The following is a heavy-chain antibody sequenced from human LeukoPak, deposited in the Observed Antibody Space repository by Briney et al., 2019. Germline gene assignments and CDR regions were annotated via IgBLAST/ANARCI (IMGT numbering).Heavy chain of an antibody. V-gene: IGHV3-30*04. D-gene: IGHD6-19*01. Sequence: GGSLRLSCAASGFTFSSYAMHWVRQAPGKGLEWVAVVSYDGSNKDYADSVKGRFTISRDNSKNTLYLQMNSLRAEDTAVYYCAKVQQWLVSYFDYWGQGTLVTVSS. CDR1: GFTFSSYA. CDR3: AKVQQWLVSYFDY. J-gene: IGHJ4*02. CDR2: VSYDGSNK.